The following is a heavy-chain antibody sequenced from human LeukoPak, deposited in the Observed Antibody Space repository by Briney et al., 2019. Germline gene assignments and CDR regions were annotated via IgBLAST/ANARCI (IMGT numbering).Heavy chain of an antibody. CDR2: IYYSGTT. CDR3: ARETVSGHFDS. D-gene: IGHD6-19*01. Sequence: SETLSLTCTVSGGSTSSGDYFWSWIRQPPGQXXXXIGYIYYSGTTYYNPPLKSRVSISVDTSKNQFSLNLRSVSAADTAVYYCARETVSGHFDSWGQGTLVTVSS. V-gene: IGHV4-30-4*01. CDR1: GGSTSSGDYF. J-gene: IGHJ4*02.